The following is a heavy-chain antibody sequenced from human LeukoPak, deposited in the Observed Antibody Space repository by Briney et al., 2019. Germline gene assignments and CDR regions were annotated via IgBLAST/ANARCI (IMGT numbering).Heavy chain of an antibody. CDR1: GYTLSELS. CDR2: FDPEDGET. CDR3: ATLDHYDILTGSTQAVK. V-gene: IGHV1-24*01. Sequence: ASVKVSCKVSGYTLSELSMHWVRQAPGKGLEWMGGFDPEDGETIYARKFQGRVTMTEDTSTDTAYMELSSLRSEDTAVYYCATLDHYDILTGSTQAVKWGXGTLVTV. J-gene: IGHJ4*02. D-gene: IGHD3-9*01.